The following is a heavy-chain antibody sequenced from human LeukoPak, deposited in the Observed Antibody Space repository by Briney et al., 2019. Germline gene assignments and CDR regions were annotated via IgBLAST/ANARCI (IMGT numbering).Heavy chain of an antibody. CDR1: GYTFTSYY. CDR2: INPSGGST. CDR3: ARDNHSTDTDY. D-gene: IGHD4-17*01. V-gene: IGHV1-46*01. Sequence: ASVMVSCKASGYTFTSYYMHWVRQAPGQGLEWMGIINPSGGSTSYAQKFQGRVTMTRDTSTSTVYMELSSLRSEDTAVYYCARDNHSTDTDYWGQGTLVTVSS. J-gene: IGHJ4*02.